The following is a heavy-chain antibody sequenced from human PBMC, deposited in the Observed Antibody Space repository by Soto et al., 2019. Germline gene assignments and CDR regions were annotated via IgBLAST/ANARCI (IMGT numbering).Heavy chain of an antibody. D-gene: IGHD1-26*01. V-gene: IGHV3-30*18. CDR3: AKAAIVGATYYYYYYGMDV. CDR1: GFTFSSYG. J-gene: IGHJ6*02. CDR2: ISYDGSNK. Sequence: LRLSCAASGFTFSSYGMHWVRQAPGKGLEWVVVISYDGSNKYYADSVKGRFTISRDNSKNTLYLQMNSLRAEDTAVYYCAKAAIVGATYYYYYYGMDVWGQGTTVTVSS.